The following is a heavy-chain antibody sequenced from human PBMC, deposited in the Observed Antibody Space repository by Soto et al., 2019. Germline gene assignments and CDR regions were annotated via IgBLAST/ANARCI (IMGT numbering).Heavy chain of an antibody. CDR1: GYTFTGYY. Sequence: ASVKVSCKASGYTFTGYYMHWVRQAPGQGLEWMGWINPNSGGTNYAQKFQGRVTMTRDTSISTAYMELSRLRSAADTAVYFCASVPFGDYAWFDPWGQGTLVTVSS. CDR2: INPNSGGT. J-gene: IGHJ5*02. CDR3: ASVPFGDYAWFDP. V-gene: IGHV1-2*02. D-gene: IGHD4-17*01.